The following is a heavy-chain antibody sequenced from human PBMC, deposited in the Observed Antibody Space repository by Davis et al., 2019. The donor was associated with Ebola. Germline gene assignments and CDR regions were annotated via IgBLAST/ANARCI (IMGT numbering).Heavy chain of an antibody. CDR3: ARGWLQPDS. J-gene: IGHJ4*02. CDR2: INNDGSIT. D-gene: IGHD5-24*01. V-gene: IGHV3-74*01. CDR1: GFTFSSSW. Sequence: GESLKISCAASGFTFSSSWMHWVRQAPGKGLVWVSLINNDGSITTYADSVKGRFTISRDNAKNTLYLQMNSLRAEDTAVYYCARGWLQPDSWGQGTLVTVSS.